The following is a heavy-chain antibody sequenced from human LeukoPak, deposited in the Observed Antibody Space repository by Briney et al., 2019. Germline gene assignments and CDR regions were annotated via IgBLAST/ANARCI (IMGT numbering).Heavy chain of an antibody. Sequence: SQTLSLTCAISGDSVSSNIPAWHWIRQSPSRGLEWLGRTYYRSKWYTEYALSVKSRITISPDTSKNHFSLQLNSVTPEDTAVYYCSRVRDDYNYYFDYWGQGTLVTVSS. CDR1: GDSVSSNIPA. V-gene: IGHV6-1*01. CDR3: SRVRDDYNYYFDY. D-gene: IGHD5-24*01. CDR2: TYYRSKWYT. J-gene: IGHJ4*02.